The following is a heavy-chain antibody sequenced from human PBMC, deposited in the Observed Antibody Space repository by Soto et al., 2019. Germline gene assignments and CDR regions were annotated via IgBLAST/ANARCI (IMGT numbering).Heavy chain of an antibody. D-gene: IGHD3-10*01. CDR3: ARGLKMLRVFGLKTYYYYYMDV. J-gene: IGHJ6*03. V-gene: IGHV1-8*01. Sequence: QVHLVQSGAEVKKPGASVKVSCKASGYTFTSYDINWVRQVAGQGLEWMGWMNPNSGDTAYAQEFQGRVTMSRNTSIRIAYMELSSLRPAATAVYYCARGLKMLRVFGLKTYYYYYMDVWGKGTTVTLSS. CDR2: MNPNSGDT. CDR1: GYTFTSYD.